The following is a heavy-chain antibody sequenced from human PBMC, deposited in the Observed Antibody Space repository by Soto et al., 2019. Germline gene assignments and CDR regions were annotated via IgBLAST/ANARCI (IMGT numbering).Heavy chain of an antibody. CDR1: GFIFSHYN. J-gene: IGHJ4*02. D-gene: IGHD5-12*01. CDR2: ISSTSSYI. Sequence: GGSLRLSCAASGFIFSHYNMNWVRRAPGKGLEWVSFISSTSSYIHSADSSKGRFTISRDNAKNTLYLQMSSLRPEDSGVYYCARGDVLATGFDNWGPGTLVTVSS. V-gene: IGHV3-21*01. CDR3: ARGDVLATGFDN.